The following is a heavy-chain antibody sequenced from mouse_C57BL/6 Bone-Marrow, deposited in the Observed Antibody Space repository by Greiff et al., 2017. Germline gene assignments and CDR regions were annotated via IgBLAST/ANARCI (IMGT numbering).Heavy chain of an antibody. CDR2: IDPSDSYT. V-gene: IGHV1-50*01. CDR1: GYTFTSYW. J-gene: IGHJ2*01. D-gene: IGHD1-1*01. CDR3: ARGITTVVATGYYFDY. Sequence: QVQLQQPGAELVKPGASVKLSCKASGYTFTSYWMQWVNQRPGQGLEWIGEIDPSDSYTNYNQKFKGKATLTVDTSSSKAYMQLSSLTSEDAAVYYCARGITTVVATGYYFDYWGQGTTLTVSS.